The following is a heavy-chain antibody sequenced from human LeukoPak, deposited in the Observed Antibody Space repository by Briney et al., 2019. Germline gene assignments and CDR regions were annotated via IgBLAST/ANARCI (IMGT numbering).Heavy chain of an antibody. V-gene: IGHV3-20*04. CDR1: GFTFDDYG. D-gene: IGHD3-3*01. Sequence: PGGSLRLSCAASGFTFDDYGMSWVRQAPGKGLEWVSGINWNGGSTGYADSVKGRFTISRDNAKNSLYLQMNSLRAEDTALYYCATESVTIFGVGTYFDYWGQGTLLTVSS. J-gene: IGHJ4*02. CDR3: ATESVTIFGVGTYFDY. CDR2: INWNGGST.